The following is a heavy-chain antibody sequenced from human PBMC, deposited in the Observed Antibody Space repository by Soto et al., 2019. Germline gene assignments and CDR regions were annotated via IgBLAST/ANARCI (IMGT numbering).Heavy chain of an antibody. J-gene: IGHJ4*02. CDR3: ARDLGGWPVY. D-gene: IGHD6-19*01. CDR2: INAGNGNT. V-gene: IGHV1-3*01. Sequence: QVQLVQSGAEVKKPGASVKVSCKASGYTFTSYAIHWVRQAPGQRLEWMGWINAGNGNTKYSQKFQDRVTTTRDTSASTAYMELSSLRSEDTAVYYCARDLGGWPVYWGQGTLVTVSS. CDR1: GYTFTSYA.